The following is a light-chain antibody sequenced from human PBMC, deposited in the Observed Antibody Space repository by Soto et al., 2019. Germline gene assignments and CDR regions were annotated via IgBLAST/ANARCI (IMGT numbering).Light chain of an antibody. CDR2: DAS. J-gene: IGKJ1*01. Sequence: EIVLTQSPGTLSSSPGERATLSCRASQSVSSYLAWYQQNPGQAPRLLIYDASNRATGIPARFSGSGSGTDFTLAIGRLEPEDFAVYYCQQYGRSPWTFGQGTKVDI. CDR3: QQYGRSPWT. V-gene: IGKV3-20*01. CDR1: QSVSSY.